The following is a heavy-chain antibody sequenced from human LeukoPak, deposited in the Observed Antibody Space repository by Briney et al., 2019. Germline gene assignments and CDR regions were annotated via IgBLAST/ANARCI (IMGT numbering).Heavy chain of an antibody. D-gene: IGHD5-12*01. V-gene: IGHV3-21*01. Sequence: EGSLRLSCAASGFTFSSYSMNWVRQAPGKGLEWVSSISSSSSYIYYADSVKGRFTISRDNAKNSLYLQMNSLRAEDTAVYYCAKDLTHLSGCLSNWGQGTLVTVSS. CDR2: ISSSSSYI. J-gene: IGHJ4*02. CDR3: AKDLTHLSGCLSN. CDR1: GFTFSSYS.